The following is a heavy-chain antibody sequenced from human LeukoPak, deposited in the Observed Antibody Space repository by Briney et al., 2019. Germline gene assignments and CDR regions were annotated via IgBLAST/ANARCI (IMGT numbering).Heavy chain of an antibody. J-gene: IGHJ5*02. Sequence: PGRSLRLSCAASGFTFSSYGFHGVRQAPGKGLEWVAVIWYDGSNKYYADSVKGRFTISRDSSKNTLYLQMNSLRAEDTAVYYCAKDGSGGGWKWFDPWGQGTLVTVSS. CDR1: GFTFSSYG. CDR2: IWYDGSNK. CDR3: AKDGSGGGWKWFDP. V-gene: IGHV3-33*06. D-gene: IGHD2-15*01.